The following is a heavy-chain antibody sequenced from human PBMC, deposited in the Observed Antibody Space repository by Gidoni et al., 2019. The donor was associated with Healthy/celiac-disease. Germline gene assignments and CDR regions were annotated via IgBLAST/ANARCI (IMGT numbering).Heavy chain of an antibody. V-gene: IGHV3-33*01. D-gene: IGHD1-26*01. CDR3: ASIGYSGSYSTTTGMDV. CDR1: GFTFSSYG. J-gene: IGHJ6*02. Sequence: LSCAASGFTFSSYGMHWVRQAPGKGLEWVAVIWYDGSNKYYADSVKGRFTISRDNSKNTLYLQMNSLRAEDTAVYYCASIGYSGSYSTTTGMDVWGQGTTVTVSS. CDR2: IWYDGSNK.